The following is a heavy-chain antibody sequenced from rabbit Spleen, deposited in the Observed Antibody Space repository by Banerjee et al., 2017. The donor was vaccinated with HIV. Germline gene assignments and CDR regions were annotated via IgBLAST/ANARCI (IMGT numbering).Heavy chain of an antibody. V-gene: IGHV1S47*01. D-gene: IGHD1-1*01. CDR2: IDPVFGSA. CDR1: GFDFSNYG. CDR3: VRDYSFYFNL. Sequence: QEQLVESGGGLVQPGGSLKLSCKASGFDFSNYGVSWVRQSPGKGLEWIGYIDPVFGSAYYASWVNGRFTISRENTQNTVSLQLNSLTAADTTTYFCVRDYSFYFNLWGQGTLVTVS. J-gene: IGHJ4*01.